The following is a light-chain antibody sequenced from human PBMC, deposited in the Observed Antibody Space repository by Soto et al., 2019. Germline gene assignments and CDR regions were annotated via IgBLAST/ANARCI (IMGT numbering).Light chain of an antibody. Sequence: QSALTQPAYVSGSPGQSITISCTGTSSDVGSYNFVSWYQHHPGKVPKLIIFDVNNRPSGISNRFSGSKSDNTASLTISGLQAEDEADYYCTSYTNSGTYILGTGTKVTVL. CDR3: TSYTNSGTYI. CDR1: SSDVGSYNF. CDR2: DVN. J-gene: IGLJ1*01. V-gene: IGLV2-14*03.